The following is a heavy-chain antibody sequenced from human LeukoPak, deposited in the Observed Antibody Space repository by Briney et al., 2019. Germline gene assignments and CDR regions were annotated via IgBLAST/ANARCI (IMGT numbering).Heavy chain of an antibody. J-gene: IGHJ1*01. V-gene: IGHV1-2*02. CDR3: ARNIAAAGTEYFQH. CDR2: INPDSGGT. Sequence: GASVKVSCKTSGYTFTGYYIQWVRQAPGQGLEWMGYINPDSGGTNYAQEFQGRVTMTRDTSISTAYMELNRLRSDDTAVYYCARNIAAAGTEYFQHWGQGTLVTVSS. D-gene: IGHD6-13*01. CDR1: GYTFTGYY.